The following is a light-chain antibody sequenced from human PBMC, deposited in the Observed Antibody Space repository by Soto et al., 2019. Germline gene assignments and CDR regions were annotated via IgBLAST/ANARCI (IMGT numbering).Light chain of an antibody. V-gene: IGLV2-8*01. J-gene: IGLJ1*01. CDR1: SSDVGGYNY. CDR3: SSYAAVNSYV. CDR2: DVS. Sequence: QSVLTQPPSASGSPGQSVTISCTGTSSDVGGYNYVSWYQQHPGKAPKLMIYDVSKRPSGVPDRFSGSKSGNTASLTVSGLQTEDEADYYCSSYAAVNSYVFGTGTKVTVL.